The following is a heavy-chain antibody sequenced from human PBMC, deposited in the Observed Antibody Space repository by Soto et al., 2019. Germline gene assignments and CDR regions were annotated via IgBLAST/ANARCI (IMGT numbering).Heavy chain of an antibody. CDR2: INHSGNT. D-gene: IGHD1-20*01. Sequence: SETLSLTCAVYGGSFSGYYWSWIRQPPGKGLEWIGEINHSGNTNYNPSLKSRVTISVDTSKNQFSLKVSSVTAADTAVYYCARGGLYNWKDRNYRMDVWGQGTTVTVSS. CDR1: GGSFSGYY. J-gene: IGHJ6*02. V-gene: IGHV4-34*01. CDR3: ARGGLYNWKDRNYRMDV.